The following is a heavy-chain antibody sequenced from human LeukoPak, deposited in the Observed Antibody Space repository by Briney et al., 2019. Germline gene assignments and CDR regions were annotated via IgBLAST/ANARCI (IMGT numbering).Heavy chain of an antibody. Sequence: GGSLRLSCAASGFTFNTYTMNWVRQAPGKGLEWVSYISGSSGIIDYADSVRGRFTISRDNAKNSLYLQMNSLRAEDTALYHCARNNGMDVWGQGTTVIVS. CDR2: ISGSSGII. J-gene: IGHJ6*02. CDR1: GFTFNTYT. V-gene: IGHV3-48*01. CDR3: ARNNGMDV.